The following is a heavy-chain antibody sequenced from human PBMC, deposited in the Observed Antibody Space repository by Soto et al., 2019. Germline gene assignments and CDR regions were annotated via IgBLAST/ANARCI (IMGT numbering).Heavy chain of an antibody. Sequence: SETLSLTXTVSGGSISSYYWSWIRQPPGKGLEWIGYIYYSGSTNYNPSLKSRVTISVDTSKNQFSLKLSSVTAADTAVYYCARDQRYSYGQPFGYWGQGTLVTVSS. V-gene: IGHV4-59*01. CDR1: GGSISSYY. CDR3: ARDQRYSYGQPFGY. J-gene: IGHJ4*02. D-gene: IGHD5-18*01. CDR2: IYYSGST.